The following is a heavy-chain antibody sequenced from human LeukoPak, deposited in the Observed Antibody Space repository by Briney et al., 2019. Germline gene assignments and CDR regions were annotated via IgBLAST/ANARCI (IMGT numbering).Heavy chain of an antibody. CDR1: GYTFTGYY. D-gene: IGHD3-22*01. Sequence: SVKVSCKASGYTFTGYYMHWVRQAPGQGLEWMGGIIPIFGTANYAQKFQGRVTITADESTSTAYMELSSLRSEDTAVYYCARVTGDSSGYYYYDYWGQGTLVTVSS. CDR3: ARVTGDSSGYYYYDY. V-gene: IGHV1-69*13. J-gene: IGHJ4*02. CDR2: IIPIFGTA.